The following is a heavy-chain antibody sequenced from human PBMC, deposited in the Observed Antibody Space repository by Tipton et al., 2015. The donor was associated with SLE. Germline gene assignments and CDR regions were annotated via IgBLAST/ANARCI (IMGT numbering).Heavy chain of an antibody. V-gene: IGHV3-49*04. Sequence: RSLRLSYTASGFTFGDYAMSWVRQAPGKGLEWVGFIRSKAYGGTTEYAASVKGRFTISRDDSKSIAYLQMNSLKTEDTAVYYCTRDGDYYGSGSYYPYAFDIWGQGTMVTVSS. D-gene: IGHD3-10*01. CDR2: IRSKAYGGTT. J-gene: IGHJ3*02. CDR1: GFTFGDYA. CDR3: TRDGDYYGSGSYYPYAFDI.